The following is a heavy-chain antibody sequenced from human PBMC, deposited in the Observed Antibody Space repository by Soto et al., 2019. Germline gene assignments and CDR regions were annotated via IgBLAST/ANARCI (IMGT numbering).Heavy chain of an antibody. CDR2: IIPIFGTA. Sequence: SVKVSCKASGYVFTGYYIHWVRQAPGQGLEWMGGIIPIFGTANYAQKFQGRVTITADESTSTAYMELSSLRSEDTAVYYCARGGKQNDYYYGMDVWGQGTTVTVSS. CDR3: ARGGKQNDYYYGMDV. D-gene: IGHD1-1*01. V-gene: IGHV1-69*13. J-gene: IGHJ6*02. CDR1: GYVFTGYY.